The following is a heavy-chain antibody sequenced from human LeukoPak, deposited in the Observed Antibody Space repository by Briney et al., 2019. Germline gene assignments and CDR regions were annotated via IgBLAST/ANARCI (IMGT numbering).Heavy chain of an antibody. Sequence: SETLPLTCAVSGASISSNWWNWVRQPPGKGLEWIEEIHHSGSANYNPSLKSRVTISLDTSENHFSLRLSSVTAADTAVYYCVRDRGEFSYSHDYWGQGTLVTVSS. CDR2: IHHSGSA. CDR1: GASISSNW. J-gene: IGHJ4*02. CDR3: VRDRGEFSYSHDY. D-gene: IGHD1-26*01. V-gene: IGHV4-4*02.